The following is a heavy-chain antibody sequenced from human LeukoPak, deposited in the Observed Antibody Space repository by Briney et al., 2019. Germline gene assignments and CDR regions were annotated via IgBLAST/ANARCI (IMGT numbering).Heavy chain of an antibody. D-gene: IGHD6-19*01. CDR2: IYYSGST. J-gene: IGHJ4*02. Sequence: SETLSLTCTVSGGSISSSSYYWGWIRQPPGKGLEWIGSIYYSGSTYYNPSLKSRVTISVDTSKNQFSLKLSSVTAADTAVYHCARMGYSSGWYNLEFYFDYWGQGTLVTVSS. V-gene: IGHV4-39*01. CDR3: ARMGYSSGWYNLEFYFDY. CDR1: GGSISSSSYY.